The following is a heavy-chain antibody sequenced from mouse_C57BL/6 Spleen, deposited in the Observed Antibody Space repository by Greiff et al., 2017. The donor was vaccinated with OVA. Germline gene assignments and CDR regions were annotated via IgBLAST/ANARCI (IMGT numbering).Heavy chain of an antibody. J-gene: IGHJ4*01. CDR1: GYSFTGYF. V-gene: IGHV1-20*01. CDR3: ARGRITTVVATGDAMDY. Sequence: VQLQQSGPELVKPGDSVKISCKASGYSFTGYFMNWVMQSHGKSLEWIGRINPYNGDTFYNQKFKGKATLTVDKSSSIAHMELRSLTSEDSAVYYCARGRITTVVATGDAMDYWGQGTSVTVSS. D-gene: IGHD1-1*01. CDR2: INPYNGDT.